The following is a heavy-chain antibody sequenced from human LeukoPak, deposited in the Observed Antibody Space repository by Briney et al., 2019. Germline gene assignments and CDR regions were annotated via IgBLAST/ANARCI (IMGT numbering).Heavy chain of an antibody. V-gene: IGHV3-53*01. CDR3: ARGDDSGYYDYFDY. CDR2: IYTGGNT. D-gene: IGHD3-22*01. CDR1: GFTVDSNY. J-gene: IGHJ4*02. Sequence: PGGSLRLSCEASGFTVDSNYLSWARQAPGKGLEWVSTIYTGGNTYYAASVKGRFTISRDFSKNTVFLHMNSLRAEDTAMYYCARGDDSGYYDYFDYWGQGALVTVSS.